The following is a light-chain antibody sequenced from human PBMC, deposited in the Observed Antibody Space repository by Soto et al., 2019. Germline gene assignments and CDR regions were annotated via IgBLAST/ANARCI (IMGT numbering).Light chain of an antibody. CDR3: QQRSNWPPPPWT. V-gene: IGKV3-11*01. Sequence: EIVLTQSPATLSLSPGERATLSCRASQSVSSYLAWYQQKPGQAPRLLIHDASNRATGIPARFSGSGSGTDFTLTISSLEPEDFAVYYCQQRSNWPPPPWTFGQGTKVEIK. CDR2: DAS. J-gene: IGKJ1*01. CDR1: QSVSSY.